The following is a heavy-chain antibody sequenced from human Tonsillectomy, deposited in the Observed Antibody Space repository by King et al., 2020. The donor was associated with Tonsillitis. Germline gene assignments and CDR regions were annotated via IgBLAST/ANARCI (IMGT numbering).Heavy chain of an antibody. CDR1: GYTFTGYY. V-gene: IGHV1-2*02. CDR3: ARGRYCSGGNCYSLFDF. Sequence: VQLVESGAEVKKPGASVKVSCKASGYTFTGYYLHWVRQAPGQGREWLGWINPNSGGTNYAQNFQGRVTMTRDTSISTAYMELSSLRSDDTAVYYCARGRYCSGGNCYSLFDFWGQGTLVTVSS. J-gene: IGHJ4*02. D-gene: IGHD2-15*01. CDR2: INPNSGGT.